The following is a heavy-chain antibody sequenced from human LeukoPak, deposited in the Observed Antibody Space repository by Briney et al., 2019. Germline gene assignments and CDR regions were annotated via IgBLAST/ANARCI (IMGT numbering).Heavy chain of an antibody. CDR2: ISSSRSYI. J-gene: IGHJ5*02. V-gene: IGHV3-21*01. Sequence: GGSLXXXXXAXXFTFSSYSXNWVRQAPGKGLEWVSSISSSRSYIYYADSVKGRFTISRDKAKNSLYLQMNSLRAEDTAVYYCARDAGGRYYVPNWFDPWGQGTLVTVSS. CDR1: XFTFSSYS. D-gene: IGHD3-10*02. CDR3: ARDAGGRYYVPNWFDP.